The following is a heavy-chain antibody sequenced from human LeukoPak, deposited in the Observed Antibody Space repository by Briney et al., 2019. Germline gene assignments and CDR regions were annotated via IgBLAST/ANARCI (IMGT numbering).Heavy chain of an antibody. J-gene: IGHJ4*02. CDR1: GFTFSSYG. Sequence: GGSLRLSCAASGFTFSSYGMHWVRQAPGKGLEWVSVIWYDGSNKYYADSVKGRFTISRDHSKNTLYLQMNSLRAEDTAVYYCARGEAGDPFDYWGQGTLVTVSS. CDR3: ARGEAGDPFDY. CDR2: IWYDGSNK. V-gene: IGHV3-33*01. D-gene: IGHD3-16*01.